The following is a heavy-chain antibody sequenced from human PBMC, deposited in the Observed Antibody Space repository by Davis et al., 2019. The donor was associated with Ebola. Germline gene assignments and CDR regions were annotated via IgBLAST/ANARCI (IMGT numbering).Heavy chain of an antibody. V-gene: IGHV3-21*01. CDR1: GFTFSSYT. J-gene: IGHJ4*02. Sequence: GESLKISCAASGFTFSSYTMNWVRQAPGKGLEWVSSISSSSSYIYYADSVKGRLTISRDNAKNSLYLQMNSLRAEDTAVYYCARDTPSYGFGYWGQGTLVTVSS. D-gene: IGHD5-18*01. CDR3: ARDTPSYGFGY. CDR2: ISSSSSYI.